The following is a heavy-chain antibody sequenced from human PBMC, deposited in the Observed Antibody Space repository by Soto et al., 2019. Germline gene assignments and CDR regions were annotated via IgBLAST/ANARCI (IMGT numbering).Heavy chain of an antibody. J-gene: IGHJ3*02. CDR2: IGSGGDKT. CDR3: AKYCYHSSRSRGAFDI. V-gene: IGHV3-23*01. CDR1: GFTFSNYA. Sequence: EVLLLESGGGLVQPGGSLGLSCAASGFTFSNYAMTWVRQVLGKRLEWVSAIGSGGDKTLYADSVKGRFTVSRDNSKNTLYLQMNSPRAQDTATYYCAKYCYHSSRSRGAFDIWGQGTMVTVSS. D-gene: IGHD3-22*01.